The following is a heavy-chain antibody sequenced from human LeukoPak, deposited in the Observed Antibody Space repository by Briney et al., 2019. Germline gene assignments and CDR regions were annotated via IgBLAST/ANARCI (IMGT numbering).Heavy chain of an antibody. D-gene: IGHD3-3*01. CDR3: ARGPTIFEDYIYMDV. Sequence: PSETLSLTCTVSGYSISSGYYWGWIRQPPGKGLEWIREINHSGSTNYNPSLKSRVTISVNTSKNQFSLKLSSVTAADTAVYYCARGPTIFEDYIYMDVWGKGTTVTVSS. CDR2: INHSGST. J-gene: IGHJ6*03. V-gene: IGHV4-38-2*02. CDR1: GYSISSGYY.